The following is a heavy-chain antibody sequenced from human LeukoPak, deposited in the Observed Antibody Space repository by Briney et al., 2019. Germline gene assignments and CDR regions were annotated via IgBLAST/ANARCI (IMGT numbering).Heavy chain of an antibody. D-gene: IGHD3-3*01. CDR3: AKDGGGRFLEWTKDYFDY. CDR2: TGASGART. CDR1: GFTFSSYA. Sequence: GGSLRLSCAASGFTFSSYAMSWVRQAPGKGLEWVSSTGASGARTYYADSVKGRFTISRDNSENTLFLQMNSLRAEDTAVYYCAKDGGGRFLEWTKDYFDYWGQGTLVTVSS. V-gene: IGHV3-23*01. J-gene: IGHJ4*02.